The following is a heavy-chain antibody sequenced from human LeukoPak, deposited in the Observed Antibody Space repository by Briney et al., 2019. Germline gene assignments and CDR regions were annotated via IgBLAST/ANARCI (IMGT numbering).Heavy chain of an antibody. CDR1: GGSISSGGYY. CDR2: IYYSGST. CDR3: ARDDYGDRGRGRFDP. J-gene: IGHJ5*02. V-gene: IGHV4-31*03. Sequence: PSETLSLTCTVSGGSISSGGYYWSWIRQHPGKGLEWIGYIYYSGSTYYNPSLKSRVTISVDTSKNQFSLKLSSVTAADTAVYYCARDDYGDRGRGRFDPWGQGTLVTVSS. D-gene: IGHD4-17*01.